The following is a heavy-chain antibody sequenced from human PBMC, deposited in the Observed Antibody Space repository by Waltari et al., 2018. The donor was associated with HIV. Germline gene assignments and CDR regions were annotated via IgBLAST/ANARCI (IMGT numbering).Heavy chain of an antibody. CDR3: ARDSSGWGTSGDY. CDR1: GYTFTGYY. V-gene: IGHV1-2*02. D-gene: IGHD6-19*01. J-gene: IGHJ4*02. Sequence: QVQLVQSGAEVKKPGASVKVSCKASGYTFTGYYMHWVRQAPGQGREWMGRVNPNSGGTNYAQKFQGRVTMTRDTSISTAYMELSRLRSDDTAVYYCARDSSGWGTSGDYWGQGTLVTVSS. CDR2: VNPNSGGT.